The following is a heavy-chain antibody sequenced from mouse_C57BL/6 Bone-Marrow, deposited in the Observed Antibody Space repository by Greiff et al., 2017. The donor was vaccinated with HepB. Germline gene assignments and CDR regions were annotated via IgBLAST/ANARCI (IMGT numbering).Heavy chain of an antibody. CDR3: ASLDYYGSSYYAMDY. V-gene: IGHV1-64*01. J-gene: IGHJ4*01. CDR1: GYTFTSYW. CDR2: IHPNSGST. Sequence: VQLQQPGAELVKPGASVKLSCKASGYTFTSYWMHWVKQRPGQGLEWIGMIHPNSGSTNYNEKFKSKATLTVDKSSSTAYMQLSSLTSEDSAVYYCASLDYYGSSYYAMDYWGQGTSVTVSS. D-gene: IGHD1-1*01.